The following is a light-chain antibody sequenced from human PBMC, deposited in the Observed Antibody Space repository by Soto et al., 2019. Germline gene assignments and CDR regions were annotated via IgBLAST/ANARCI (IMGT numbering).Light chain of an antibody. CDR1: QPISDR. CDR3: QQYHLYWT. CDR2: KAS. J-gene: IGKJ1*01. V-gene: IGKV1-5*03. Sequence: DIQMTQSPSTLPASVGDRVTITCRASQPISDRLAWYQQKPGKVPKLLIYKASSLESGVPSRFSGSGSGTEFSLTISSLQPDDFATYYCQQYHLYWTFGQGTKVDIK.